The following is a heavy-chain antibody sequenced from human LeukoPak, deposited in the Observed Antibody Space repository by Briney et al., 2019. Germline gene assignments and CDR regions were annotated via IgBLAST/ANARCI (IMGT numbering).Heavy chain of an antibody. CDR2: IYYSGST. Sequence: SETLSLTCTVSGGSISSSGYNWGGFPHPPGKGLEGIGSIYYSGSTYYNPSLKSRVTISVDTSKNQFSLKLSSVTAADTAVYYCARDRGTWNDDGFDYWGQGTLVTVSS. CDR3: ARDRGTWNDDGFDY. V-gene: IGHV4-39*07. J-gene: IGHJ4*02. D-gene: IGHD1-1*01. CDR1: GGSISSSGYN.